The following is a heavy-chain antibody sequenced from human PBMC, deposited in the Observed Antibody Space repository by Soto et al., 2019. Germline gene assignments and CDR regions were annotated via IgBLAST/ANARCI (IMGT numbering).Heavy chain of an antibody. CDR1: GFTFSDYG. CDR3: AREDYDSGAFDI. J-gene: IGHJ3*02. V-gene: IGHV3-33*01. Sequence: PGGSLRLSCAASGFTFSDYGMHWVRQAPGKGLEWVTLIWYDGSNKYYADSVKGRFTISRDNSKNTLYLQMNSLRAEDTALYYCAREDYDSGAFDIWGQGTMVTVSS. D-gene: IGHD3-16*01. CDR2: IWYDGSNK.